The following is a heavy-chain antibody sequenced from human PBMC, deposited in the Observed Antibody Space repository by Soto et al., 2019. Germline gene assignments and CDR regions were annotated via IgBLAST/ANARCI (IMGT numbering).Heavy chain of an antibody. D-gene: IGHD1-1*01. CDR1: GFTFSSYG. J-gene: IGHJ4*02. CDR3: AKSVYNWNDGFFDY. V-gene: IGHV3-30*18. CDR2: ISYDGINK. Sequence: PGSSMRLSCAAFGFTFSSYGMHWVRQAPGKGLEWVAVISYDGINKYYADSVKGRFTISRDNSKNTLYLQMNSLRAEDTAVYYCAKSVYNWNDGFFDYWGQGTLVTVSS.